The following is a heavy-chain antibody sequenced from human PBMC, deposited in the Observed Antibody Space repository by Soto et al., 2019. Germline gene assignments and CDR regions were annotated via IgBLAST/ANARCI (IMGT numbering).Heavy chain of an antibody. CDR1: GFTFSKYT. J-gene: IGHJ3*02. V-gene: IGHV3-23*01. Sequence: LRLSCVVSGFTFSKYTMSWVRQAPGKGLEWVSGISPSGGATYYADSAKGRFTISRDKSKNTVYLQMNSLRAEDTALYYCAKDYRPGIGDAFDIWGQGTMVTVS. CDR3: AKDYRPGIGDAFDI. CDR2: ISPSGGAT. D-gene: IGHD1-1*01.